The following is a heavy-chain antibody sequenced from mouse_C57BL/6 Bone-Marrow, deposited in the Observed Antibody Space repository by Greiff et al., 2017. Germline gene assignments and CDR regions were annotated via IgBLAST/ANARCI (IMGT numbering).Heavy chain of an antibody. CDR3: ARWSNTTVVASDYCDY. J-gene: IGHJ2*01. V-gene: IGHV1-26*01. Sequence: EVQLQQSGPELVKPGASVKISCKASGYTFTDYYMNWVKQSHGKSLEWIGDINPNNGGTSYNQKFKGKATLTVDKSSSTAYMELRSLTSEDSAVYYCARWSNTTVVASDYCDYWGQGTTLTVSA. CDR2: INPNNGGT. D-gene: IGHD1-1*01. CDR1: GYTFTDYY.